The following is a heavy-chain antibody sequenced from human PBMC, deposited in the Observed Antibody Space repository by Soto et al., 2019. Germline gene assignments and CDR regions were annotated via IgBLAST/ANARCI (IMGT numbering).Heavy chain of an antibody. J-gene: IGHJ6*02. Sequence: EAQLLESGGGLVQPGGSLRLSCAASGFTFSSYAMSWVRQAPGKGLEWVAAISGSGGSTYYADSVKGRFTISRDNSKNTLYLQMNSLRAEDTAVYYCAKGASGYYYYGMDVWGQGTTVTVSS. CDR2: ISGSGGST. D-gene: IGHD3-10*01. CDR3: AKGASGYYYYGMDV. CDR1: GFTFSSYA. V-gene: IGHV3-23*01.